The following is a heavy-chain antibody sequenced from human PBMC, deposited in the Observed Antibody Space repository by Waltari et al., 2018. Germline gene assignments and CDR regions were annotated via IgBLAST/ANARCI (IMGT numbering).Heavy chain of an antibody. CDR3: ARDLYCSSTSCYTGDWFDP. J-gene: IGHJ5*02. D-gene: IGHD2-2*02. Sequence: QVQLQESGPGLVKPSETLSLTCTVSGGSISSYYWSWIRQPAGKGLEWIGRIYTSGSTNYNPSPKSRVTMSVDTSKNQFSLKLSSVTAADTAVYYCARDLYCSSTSCYTGDWFDPWGQGTLVTVSS. V-gene: IGHV4-4*07. CDR2: IYTSGST. CDR1: GGSISSYY.